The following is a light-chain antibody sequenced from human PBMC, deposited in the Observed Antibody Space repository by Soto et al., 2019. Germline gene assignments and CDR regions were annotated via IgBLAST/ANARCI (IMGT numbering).Light chain of an antibody. CDR3: QQRSNWPRT. V-gene: IGKV3-11*01. Sequence: EIVLTQSPATLSLSPGERATLSCRASQSVSSSLAWYQQKPGQAPRLLIYDASNRATGIPARFSGSGSGTDFNLTISSLEPEDFAVYYCQQRSNWPRTFGQGTKLEIK. J-gene: IGKJ2*01. CDR1: QSVSSS. CDR2: DAS.